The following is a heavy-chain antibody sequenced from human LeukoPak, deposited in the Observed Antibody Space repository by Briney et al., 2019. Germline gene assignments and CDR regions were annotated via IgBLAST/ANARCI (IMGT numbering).Heavy chain of an antibody. V-gene: IGHV4-39*07. CDR3: ARAHYYGSSFYYYYMDV. J-gene: IGHJ6*03. CDR2: IYYSGST. Sequence: PSETLSLTCTVSGGSISSGTYYWGWIRQPPGKGLEWIGSIYYSGSTNYNPSLKSRVTISVDKSKNQFSLKLSSVTAADTAVYYCARAHYYGSSFYYYYMDVWGKGTTVTISS. D-gene: IGHD3-10*01. CDR1: GGSISSGTYY.